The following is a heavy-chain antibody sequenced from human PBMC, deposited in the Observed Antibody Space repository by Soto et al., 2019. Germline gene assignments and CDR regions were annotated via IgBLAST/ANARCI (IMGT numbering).Heavy chain of an antibody. Sequence: QVQVVQSGPELKKPGASVKVSCKAQGYIFTKYGIGWVRQAPGHGLESMGLINVYNGDRKVAQKLQDRVSMTTDTATDTAYMELKSLRSGDTAVYYCARLQLGGDRLLNWFDPWCQGTLVTVSS. V-gene: IGHV1-18*01. CDR1: GYIFTKYG. D-gene: IGHD2-21*02. CDR3: ARLQLGGDRLLNWFDP. J-gene: IGHJ5*02. CDR2: INVYNGDR.